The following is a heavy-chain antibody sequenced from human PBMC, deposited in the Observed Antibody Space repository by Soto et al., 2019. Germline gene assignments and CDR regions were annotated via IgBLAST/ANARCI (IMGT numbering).Heavy chain of an antibody. CDR2: IYHSGST. J-gene: IGHJ4*02. D-gene: IGHD2-21*02. V-gene: IGHV4-4*02. CDR1: GGSISSSNW. Sequence: SETLSLTCAVSGGSISSSNWWSWVRQPPGKGLEWIGEIYHSGSTNYNPSLKSRVTISVDKSKNQFSLKLSSVTAADTAVYYCARDPPRGDPWFDYWGQGTLVTVSS. CDR3: ARDPPRGDPWFDY.